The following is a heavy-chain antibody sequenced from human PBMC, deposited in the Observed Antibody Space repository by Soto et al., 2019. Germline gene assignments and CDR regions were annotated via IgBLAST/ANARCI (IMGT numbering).Heavy chain of an antibody. D-gene: IGHD3-16*01. V-gene: IGHV4-59*08. CDR2: IYYSGTT. CDR1: GGSISSYY. CDR3: ARHYAYSSGWYDA. Sequence: LSLTCTVSGGSISSYYWSWIRQPPGKRLEWIAYIYYSGTTNYNPSLKSRATISLDTSKNQFSLKLSSVTAADTAVYYCARHYAYSSGWYDAWGQGTLVTVSS. J-gene: IGHJ5*02.